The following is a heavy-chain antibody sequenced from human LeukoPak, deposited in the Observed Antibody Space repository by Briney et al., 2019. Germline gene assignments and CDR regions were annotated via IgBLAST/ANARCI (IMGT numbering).Heavy chain of an antibody. Sequence: PGGSLRLSCAASGFTFDDYAMHWVRQAPGKGLEWVSGISWNSGSIGYADSVKGRFTISRDNAKNSLYLQMNSLRAEDTAVYYCAKDRRAYYYGSGNDYWGQGTLVTVSS. D-gene: IGHD3-10*01. J-gene: IGHJ4*02. CDR3: AKDRRAYYYGSGNDY. CDR1: GFTFDDYA. CDR2: ISWNSGSI. V-gene: IGHV3-9*01.